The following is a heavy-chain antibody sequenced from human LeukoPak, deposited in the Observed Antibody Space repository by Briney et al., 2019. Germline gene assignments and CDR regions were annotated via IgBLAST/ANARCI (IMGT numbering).Heavy chain of an antibody. D-gene: IGHD4-23*01. Sequence: SETLSLTCAVYGGSFSGYYWGWIRQPPGKGLERIGEINHSGSTNYNPSLKSRVTISVDTSKNQFSLKLNSVTAADTAVYYCARDGGNLNSDYWGQGTLVTVSS. CDR2: INHSGST. CDR3: ARDGGNLNSDY. V-gene: IGHV4-34*01. CDR1: GGSFSGYY. J-gene: IGHJ4*02.